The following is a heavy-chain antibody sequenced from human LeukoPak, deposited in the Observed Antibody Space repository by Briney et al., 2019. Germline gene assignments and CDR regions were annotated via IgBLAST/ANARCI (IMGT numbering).Heavy chain of an antibody. CDR1: GGSISSGDYY. Sequence: RSSETLSLTCTVSGGSISSGDYYWSWIRQPPGKGLEWIGHIYYSGSTYYNPSLKSRVTISVDTSKNQFSLKLSSVTAADTAVYYCARVLAPERGTIDYWGQGTLVTVSS. V-gene: IGHV4-30-4*02. D-gene: IGHD1-1*01. J-gene: IGHJ4*02. CDR2: IYYSGST. CDR3: ARVLAPERGTIDY.